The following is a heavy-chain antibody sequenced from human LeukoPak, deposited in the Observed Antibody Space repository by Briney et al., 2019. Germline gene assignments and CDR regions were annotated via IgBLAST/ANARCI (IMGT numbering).Heavy chain of an antibody. J-gene: IGHJ5*02. CDR2: TYYRSTWYN. CDR1: GDSVSRNSVV. Sequence: SQTLSLTCAISGDSVSRNSVVWNWVRQSPSRGLEWLGRTYYRSTWYNDYAVSVRGRITVNPDTSKNQFSLHLNSVTPEDTAVYYCARRLTQYDCFDPWGQGILVTVSS. V-gene: IGHV6-1*01. D-gene: IGHD2-2*01. CDR3: ARRLTQYDCFDP.